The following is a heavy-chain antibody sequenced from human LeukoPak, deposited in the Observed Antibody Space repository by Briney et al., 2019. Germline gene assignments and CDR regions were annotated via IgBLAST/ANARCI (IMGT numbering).Heavy chain of an antibody. D-gene: IGHD3-22*01. V-gene: IGHV3-7*01. CDR3: ARDPYSDSSGYYYFGAFDI. J-gene: IGHJ3*02. CDR1: GFTFRSYA. CDR2: IKQDGSEK. Sequence: PGGSLRLSCAAAGFTFRSYAMSWVRQAPGKGLEWVANIKQDGSEKYYVDSVKGRFTISRDNAKNSLYLQMNSLRSADTAVYYCARDPYSDSSGYYYFGAFDIWGQGTMVTVSS.